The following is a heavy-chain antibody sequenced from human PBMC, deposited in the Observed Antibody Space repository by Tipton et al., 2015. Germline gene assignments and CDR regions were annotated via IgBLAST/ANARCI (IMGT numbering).Heavy chain of an antibody. CDR2: VHYSGST. CDR1: GGSISSSSYY. CDR3: ACQDYDSLTRDYQTVDY. D-gene: IGHD3-9*01. V-gene: IGHV4-39*07. Sequence: TLSLTCTVSGGSISSSSYYWGWIRQPPGKGLEWIGSVHYSGSTHYNPALKSRVTISVDTSKNQFSLKLTSVTAADTAVYYCACQDYDSLTRDYQTVDYWGQGTLVTVSS. J-gene: IGHJ4*02.